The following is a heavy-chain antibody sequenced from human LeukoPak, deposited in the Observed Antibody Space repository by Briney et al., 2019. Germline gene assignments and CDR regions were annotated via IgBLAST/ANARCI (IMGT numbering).Heavy chain of an antibody. D-gene: IGHD6-13*01. CDR2: FYSSGTT. CDR3: ARDGRGIAAADY. Sequence: SETLSLTCAVSGASVSGYYWSWIRQPPGKELEWIGYFYSSGTTNYNPSLNNRVNISVDTSKNQFSLKLSSVTAADTAVYYCARDGRGIAAADYWGQGTLVTVSS. V-gene: IGHV4-59*02. CDR1: GASVSGYY. J-gene: IGHJ4*02.